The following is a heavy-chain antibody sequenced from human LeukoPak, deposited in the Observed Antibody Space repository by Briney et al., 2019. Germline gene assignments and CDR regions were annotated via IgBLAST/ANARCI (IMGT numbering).Heavy chain of an antibody. V-gene: IGHV3-30*18. Sequence: GRSLRLSCAASGITFSSFGMHWARQAPGKGLEWLAIISYDGNNKYYADSVKGRFAISRDNSKNTVYLQMNSLRAEDTAVYYCAKVRYYYGTGTYPLDYWGQGTLVTVSA. CDR1: GITFSSFG. CDR3: AKVRYYYGTGTYPLDY. J-gene: IGHJ4*02. D-gene: IGHD3-10*01. CDR2: ISYDGNNK.